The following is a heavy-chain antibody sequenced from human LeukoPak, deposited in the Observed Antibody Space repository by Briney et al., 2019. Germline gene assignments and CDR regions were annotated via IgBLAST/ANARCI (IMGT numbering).Heavy chain of an antibody. CDR3: ARAMMTSAGGVFDS. D-gene: IGHD6-13*01. J-gene: IGHJ4*02. CDR1: GFSFSDYS. V-gene: IGHV3-21*01. CDR2: ISPSSTYI. Sequence: GGSLRLSCAASGFSFSDYSINWVRQAPGKGLEWVSSISPSSTYIYYADSVKGRFTISRDNAKNSLYLQMNSLRAEDTAVYYCARAMMTSAGGVFDSWGQGTLVTVSS.